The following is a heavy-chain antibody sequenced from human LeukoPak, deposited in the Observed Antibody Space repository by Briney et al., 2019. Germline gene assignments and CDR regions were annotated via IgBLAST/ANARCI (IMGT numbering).Heavy chain of an antibody. CDR1: GFIFVGYT. J-gene: IGHJ3*02. V-gene: IGHV3-48*01. CDR3: ASRRSGWPNDAFDI. CDR2: ISPSGENK. D-gene: IGHD6-19*01. Sequence: GGSLRLSCAGSGFIFVGYTMNWVRQAPGKGLDWLSYISPSGENKLYADSVRGRFSISRDNAKNSAYLQMDSLRAEDTAVYYCASRRSGWPNDAFDIWGQGTMVTVTS.